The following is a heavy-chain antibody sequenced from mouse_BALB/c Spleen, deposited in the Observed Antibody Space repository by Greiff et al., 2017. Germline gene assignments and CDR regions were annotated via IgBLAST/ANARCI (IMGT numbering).Heavy chain of an antibody. Sequence: EVMLVESGGGLVQPGGSRKLSCAASGFTFSSFGMHWVRQAPEKGLEWVAYISSGSSTIYYSDTVKVRFTISRDNPKNTLFLQMTSLRSEDTAMYYCARGEYGNWFANWGQGTLVTVSA. CDR3: ARGEYGNWFAN. CDR2: ISSGSSTI. V-gene: IGHV5-17*02. D-gene: IGHD2-10*02. CDR1: GFTFSSFG. J-gene: IGHJ3*01.